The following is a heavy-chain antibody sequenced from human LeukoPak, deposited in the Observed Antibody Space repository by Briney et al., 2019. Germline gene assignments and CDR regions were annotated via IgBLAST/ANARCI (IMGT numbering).Heavy chain of an antibody. D-gene: IGHD1-1*01. V-gene: IGHV4-4*07. CDR2: IYTSGST. J-gene: IGHJ3*02. Sequence: SETLSLTCTVSGGSISSYYWSWIRQPAGKGLEWIGRIYTSGSTNYNPSLKSRVTISVDTSKNQFSLKLSSVTAADTAVYYCARVAQLQLKGAFDIWGQGTMVTVSS. CDR3: ARVAQLQLKGAFDI. CDR1: GGSISSYY.